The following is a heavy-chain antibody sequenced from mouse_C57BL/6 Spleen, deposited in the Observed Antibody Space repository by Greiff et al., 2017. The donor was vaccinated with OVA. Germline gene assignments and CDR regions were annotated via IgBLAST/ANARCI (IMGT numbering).Heavy chain of an antibody. CDR1: GYAFSSSW. D-gene: IGHD2-3*01. V-gene: IGHV1-82*01. CDR2: IYPGDGDT. CDR3: ARLDGYYGGDY. Sequence: QVQLQQSGPELVKPGASVKISCKASGYAFSSSWMNWVKQRPGKGLEWIGRIYPGDGDTNYNGKFKGKATLTVDKSSSTAYMQLSSLTSEDSAVYFCARLDGYYGGDYWGQGTSVTVSS. J-gene: IGHJ4*01.